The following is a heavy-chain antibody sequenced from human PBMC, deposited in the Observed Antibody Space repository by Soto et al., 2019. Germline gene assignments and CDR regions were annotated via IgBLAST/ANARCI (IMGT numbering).Heavy chain of an antibody. CDR1: GFTFSSYG. CDR3: AKDRRPNYYYGMDV. V-gene: IGHV3-30*18. CDR2: ISYDGSNK. Sequence: QVQLVESGGGVVQPGRSLRLSCAASGFTFSSYGMHWVRQAPGKGLEWVAVISYDGSNKYYADSVKGRFTISRDNSKNTLYLQMNSLRAEDTAVYYCAKDRRPNYYYGMDVWAKGTTVTVSS. D-gene: IGHD6-25*01. J-gene: IGHJ6*04.